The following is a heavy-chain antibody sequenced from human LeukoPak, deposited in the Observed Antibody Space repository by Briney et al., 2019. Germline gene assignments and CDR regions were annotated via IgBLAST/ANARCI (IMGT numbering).Heavy chain of an antibody. CDR2: IKSDGSST. V-gene: IGHV3-74*01. Sequence: GGPLRLSCAASGFIFSDYWMHWVRQGPGKGLVWVSRIKSDGSSTSYAESVKGRFTISRDNAKNTVYVHMNSLRDEDTAVYYCASGGRYAYFLDYWGQGTLVTVSS. CDR3: ASGGRYAYFLDY. CDR1: GFIFSDYW. D-gene: IGHD3-16*01. J-gene: IGHJ4*02.